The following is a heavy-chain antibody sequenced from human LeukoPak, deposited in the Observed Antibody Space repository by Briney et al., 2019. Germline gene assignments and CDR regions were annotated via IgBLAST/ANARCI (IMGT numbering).Heavy chain of an antibody. CDR3: ARRSGYYWDAFDV. V-gene: IGHV3-7*01. CDR2: IKQDESEK. Sequence: GGSLRLSCAASGFTLSSSAMNWVRQAPGKGLEWVANIKQDESEKNYVDSVKGRFTISRDNANNLLHLQMNNLRADDTAVYYCARRSGYYWDAFDVWGQGTMVTVSS. CDR1: GFTLSSSA. J-gene: IGHJ3*01. D-gene: IGHD3-22*01.